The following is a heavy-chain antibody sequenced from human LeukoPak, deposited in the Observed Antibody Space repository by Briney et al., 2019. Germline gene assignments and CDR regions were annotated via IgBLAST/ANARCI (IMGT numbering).Heavy chain of an antibody. V-gene: IGHV3-23*01. CDR1: GFTFSNYA. Sequence: GGSLRLSCAASGFTFSNYAMSWVRQAPGKGLEWVSAISGSGDNTYYADSVKGRFTVSRDNSKNTLYLQMNSLRAEDTAVYYCAKDGGEYYDILTGYYPRLYYMDVWGKGTTVTISS. J-gene: IGHJ6*03. CDR3: AKDGGEYYDILTGYYPRLYYMDV. CDR2: ISGSGDNT. D-gene: IGHD3-9*01.